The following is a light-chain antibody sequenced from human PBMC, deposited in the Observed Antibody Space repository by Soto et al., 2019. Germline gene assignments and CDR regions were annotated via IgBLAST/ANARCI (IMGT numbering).Light chain of an antibody. CDR3: QHRSNLIFT. J-gene: IGKJ3*01. CDR1: QSVSSY. Sequence: EIVLTQSPATLSLSPGERATLSCRASQSVSSYLAWYQQKPGQAPRLLIYDASNRATGIPARFSGSGSGTDLTLTISCLEPEEFAVYYCQHRSNLIFTFGPGTKVDIK. CDR2: DAS. V-gene: IGKV3-11*01.